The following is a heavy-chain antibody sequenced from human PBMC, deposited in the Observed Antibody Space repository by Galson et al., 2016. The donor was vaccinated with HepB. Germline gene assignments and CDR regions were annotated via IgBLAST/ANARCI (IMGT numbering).Heavy chain of an antibody. V-gene: IGHV3-30*03. Sequence: SLRLSCAASGFTFSKYAMHWVRQTPGKGLEWVAIISYDGSNQYYADSVKGRFTLSRENAKNSLYLQMNSLRAGDTAVYYCVRGAARPGDWYFDLWGRGTLITVSS. CDR1: GFTFSKYA. J-gene: IGHJ2*01. D-gene: IGHD6-6*01. CDR3: VRGAARPGDWYFDL. CDR2: ISYDGSNQ.